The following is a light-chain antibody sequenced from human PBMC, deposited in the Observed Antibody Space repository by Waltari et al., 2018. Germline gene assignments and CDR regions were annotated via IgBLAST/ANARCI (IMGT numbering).Light chain of an antibody. CDR1: QDISNQ. CDR2: NAS. Sequence: DIQLTQSQSSVPASVGETVTTTCRASQDISNQLTWYQQKPGKAPKFLIYNASTLERGVPSRFSGSGSGTDFTLTVRSLQPEDFATYYCQETNTFPLTFGQGTRLEIK. CDR3: QETNTFPLT. V-gene: IGKV1-12*01. J-gene: IGKJ5*01.